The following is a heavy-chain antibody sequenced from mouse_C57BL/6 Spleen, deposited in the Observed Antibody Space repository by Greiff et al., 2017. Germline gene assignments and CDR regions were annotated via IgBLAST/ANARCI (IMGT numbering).Heavy chain of an antibody. CDR2: IDPSDSYT. CDR1: GYTFTSYW. V-gene: IGHV1-50*01. CDR3: ANYGSSYDYYAMDY. Sequence: QVQLQQPGAELVKPGASVKLSCKASGYTFTSYWMQWVKQRPGQGLEWIGEIDPSDSYTNYNQKFKGKATLTVDTSSSTAYMQLSSLTSEDSAVYYCANYGSSYDYYAMDYWGQGTSVTVSS. D-gene: IGHD1-1*01. J-gene: IGHJ4*01.